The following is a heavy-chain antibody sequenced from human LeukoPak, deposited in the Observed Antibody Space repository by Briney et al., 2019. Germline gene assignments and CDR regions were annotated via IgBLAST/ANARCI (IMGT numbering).Heavy chain of an antibody. CDR1: GFTFSSYI. CDR2: ISPSGSHK. CDR3: ARVSDSTPDEGS. V-gene: IGHV3-21*01. Sequence: PGGSLRHSCAASGFTFSSYIMNWVRQAPGKGLEWVSSISPSGSHKYYADSVKGRFTISRDNAKNSVSLQMNSLRAEDTAVYYCARVSDSTPDEGSWGQGTLVTVSS. D-gene: IGHD3-22*01. J-gene: IGHJ5*01.